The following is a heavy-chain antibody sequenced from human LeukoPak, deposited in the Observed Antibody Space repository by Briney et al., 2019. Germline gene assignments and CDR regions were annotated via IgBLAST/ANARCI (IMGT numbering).Heavy chain of an antibody. J-gene: IGHJ4*02. CDR1: GFTFSSYA. CDR3: AKGEGSYGLFDY. Sequence: GGSLRLSCAASGFTFSSYAMSWVRQAPGKGLEWVSAISGGGGSTYYADSVKGRFTISRDNSKNTLYLQMNSLRAEDTAVYYCAKGEGSYGLFDYWGQGTLVTVSS. V-gene: IGHV3-23*01. CDR2: ISGGGGST. D-gene: IGHD5-18*01.